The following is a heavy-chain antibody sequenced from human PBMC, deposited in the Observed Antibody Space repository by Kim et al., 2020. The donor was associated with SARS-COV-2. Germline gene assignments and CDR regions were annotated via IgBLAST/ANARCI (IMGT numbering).Heavy chain of an antibody. V-gene: IGHV3-21*01. CDR2: ISSSSSYI. Sequence: GGSLRLSCAASGFTFSSYSMNWVRQAPGKGLEWVSSISSSSSYIYYADSVKGRFTISRDNAKNSLYLQMNSLRAEDTAVYYCARDKSIVLARDGMDVWGQGTTVTVSS. CDR1: GFTFSSYS. J-gene: IGHJ6*02. CDR3: ARDKSIVLARDGMDV. D-gene: IGHD3-16*02.